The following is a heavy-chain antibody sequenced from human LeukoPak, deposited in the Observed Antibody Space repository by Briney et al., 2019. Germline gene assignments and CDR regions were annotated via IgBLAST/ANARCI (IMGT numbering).Heavy chain of an antibody. CDR2: IYYSGST. Sequence: PSETLSLTCTVSGGSISSYYWSWIRQPPGKGLEWIGYIYYSGSTNYNPSLKSRVTISVDTSKNQFSLKLSSVTAADTAVYYCVRGYEIAARWGQGTLVTVSS. CDR1: GGSISSYY. J-gene: IGHJ4*02. V-gene: IGHV4-59*01. CDR3: VRGYEIAAR. D-gene: IGHD6-13*01.